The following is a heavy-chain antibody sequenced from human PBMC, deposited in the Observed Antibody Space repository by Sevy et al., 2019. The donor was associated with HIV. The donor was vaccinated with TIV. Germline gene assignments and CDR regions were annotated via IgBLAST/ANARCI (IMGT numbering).Heavy chain of an antibody. CDR3: ARSPPIASGWYEDDAFDI. J-gene: IGHJ3*02. CDR2: IIPIFGTA. Sequence: ASVKVSCKASGGTFSSYAISWVRQAPGQGLEWMGRIIPIFGTANYAQKFQGRVTITADESTSTAYMELSSLRSEDTAVYYCARSPPIASGWYEDDAFDIWGQGTMVTVSS. CDR1: GGTFSSYA. V-gene: IGHV1-69*13. D-gene: IGHD6-19*01.